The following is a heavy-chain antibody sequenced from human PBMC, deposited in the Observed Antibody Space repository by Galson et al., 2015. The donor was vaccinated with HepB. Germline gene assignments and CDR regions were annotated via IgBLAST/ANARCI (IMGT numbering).Heavy chain of an antibody. J-gene: IGHJ4*02. Sequence: LRLSCAASGFTFSRYVMTWVRQAPGKGLEWVSTISGSGGPTFYADSVKGRFTLSRAISKNRLFLQMNSLRAEDTALYYGAHSIVAAGKGFDSWGQGTLVTVSS. CDR3: AHSIVAAGKGFDS. D-gene: IGHD6-13*01. CDR2: ISGSGGPT. V-gene: IGHV3-23*01. CDR1: GFTFSRYV.